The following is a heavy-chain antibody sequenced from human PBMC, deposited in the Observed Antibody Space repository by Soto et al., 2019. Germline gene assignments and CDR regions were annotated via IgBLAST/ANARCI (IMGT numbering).Heavy chain of an antibody. CDR3: ARDPDYGDYWGYFFDS. Sequence: QVQLVQSGAEVKKPGASVKVSCKTSGYTFAAYYIHWIRQAPGQGLEWMGWINPTSGGTVYAQNFQDRVTMTRDTSISTAYMELIRLNSDDTAVYYCARDPDYGDYWGYFFDSWGQGTPVTVSS. J-gene: IGHJ4*02. CDR1: GYTFAAYY. V-gene: IGHV1-2*02. D-gene: IGHD4-17*01. CDR2: INPTSGGT.